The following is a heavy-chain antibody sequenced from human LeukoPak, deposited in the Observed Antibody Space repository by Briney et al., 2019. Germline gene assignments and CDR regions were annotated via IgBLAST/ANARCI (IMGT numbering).Heavy chain of an antibody. CDR2: ISWNSGSM. J-gene: IGHJ6*02. CDR1: GFTFDDYA. CDR3: AKDFSTSIDYYGMDV. V-gene: IGHV3-9*01. Sequence: GGSLRLSCAASGFTFDDYAMHWVRQAPGKGLEWVSGISWNSGSMGYADSVKGRFTISRDNAKNSLYLQMNSLRAEDTALYYCAKDFSTSIDYYGMDVWGQGTTVTVSS. D-gene: IGHD2-2*01.